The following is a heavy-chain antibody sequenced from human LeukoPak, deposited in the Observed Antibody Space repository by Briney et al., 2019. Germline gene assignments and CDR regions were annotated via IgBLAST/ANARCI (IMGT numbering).Heavy chain of an antibody. V-gene: IGHV3-74*01. CDR3: ARDPTVTTHYWYFDL. D-gene: IGHD4-17*01. CDR2: INSDGSST. Sequence: GGSLRLSCAASGFTFSSYWMHWVRQAPGKGLVWVSHINSDGSSTSYPASVKGRFTISRDNAKNTLYLQMNSLRAEDTAVYYCARDPTVTTHYWYFDLWGRGTLVTVSS. J-gene: IGHJ2*01. CDR1: GFTFSSYW.